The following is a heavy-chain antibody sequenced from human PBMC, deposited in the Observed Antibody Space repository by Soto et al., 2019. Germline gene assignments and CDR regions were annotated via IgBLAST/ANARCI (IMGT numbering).Heavy chain of an antibody. J-gene: IGHJ6*02. D-gene: IGHD5-18*01. Sequence: ESGGGVVQPGRSLRLSCAASGFTFSSYGMHWVRQAPGKGLEWVAVISYDGSKEFYADSVKGRFTISRDNYKNTLYLQMNSLRAEDTAVYYCAKDLRLWSKDYYYYGMGVWGQGTTVTVSS. CDR1: GFTFSSYG. CDR2: ISYDGSKE. V-gene: IGHV3-30*18. CDR3: AKDLRLWSKDYYYYGMGV.